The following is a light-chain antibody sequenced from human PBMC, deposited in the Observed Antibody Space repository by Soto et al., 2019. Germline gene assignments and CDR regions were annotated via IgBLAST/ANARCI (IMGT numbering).Light chain of an antibody. J-gene: IGLJ3*02. CDR2: GNG. CDR1: SSNIGAGYH. V-gene: IGLV1-40*01. CDR3: PSYDRSLSGWGV. Sequence: QSVLTQPPSVSGAPGQRVTISCTGSSSNIGAGYHVQWYQQLPGTAPKLLIYGNGNRPSGVPDRFSGSKSGTSASLAITGLQAEDEADYYCPSYDRSLSGWGVFGGGTKLTVL.